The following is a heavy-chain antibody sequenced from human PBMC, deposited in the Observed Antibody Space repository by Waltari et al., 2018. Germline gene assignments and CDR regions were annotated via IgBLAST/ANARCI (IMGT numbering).Heavy chain of an antibody. J-gene: IGHJ4*02. D-gene: IGHD1-26*01. V-gene: IGHV3-30*01. CDR1: GFTFRSYA. CDR3: ARDVSPLGWENFDY. CDR2: RSYDGSNK. Sequence: QVQLVESGGGVVQPGRSLRLSCAASGFTFRSYAMHWVSQAPGKGLGWGAVRSYDGSNKYYADSVKGRFTISRDNSKNTLYLQMNSLRAEDTAVYYCARDVSPLGWENFDYWGQGTLVTVSS.